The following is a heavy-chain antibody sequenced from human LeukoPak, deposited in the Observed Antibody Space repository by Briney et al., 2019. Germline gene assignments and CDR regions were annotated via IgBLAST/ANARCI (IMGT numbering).Heavy chain of an antibody. D-gene: IGHD6-19*01. CDR3: AKDSNGWYTDY. Sequence: GGSLRLSCAASGITFTNYAMTLVRQAPGKGLEWVSAIGGGGGTTYYTDPVKGRFTISRDNSKNTLYLQMNSLRAEDTAIYYCAKDSNGWYTDYWGQGTLVTVSS. CDR1: GITFTNYA. V-gene: IGHV3-23*01. CDR2: IGGGGGTT. J-gene: IGHJ4*02.